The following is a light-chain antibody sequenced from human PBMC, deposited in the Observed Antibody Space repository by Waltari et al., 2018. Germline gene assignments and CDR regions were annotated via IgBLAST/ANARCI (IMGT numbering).Light chain of an antibody. CDR2: GVS. Sequence: EIVMTQSPATLSLSPGESATLSCRASQNVYTNLAWYQQKPGQAPRLLISGVSARATGVPWRFRGSGSGTEFTLTISSLQSDDFAVYYCQQYNTWPPLTFGGGTRVDIK. J-gene: IGKJ4*01. CDR3: QQYNTWPPLT. V-gene: IGKV3-15*01. CDR1: QNVYTN.